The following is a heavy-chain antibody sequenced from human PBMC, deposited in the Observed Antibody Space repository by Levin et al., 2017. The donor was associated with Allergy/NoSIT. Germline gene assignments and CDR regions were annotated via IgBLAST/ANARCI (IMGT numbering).Heavy chain of an antibody. CDR1: GYSFTTYW. Sequence: GESLKISCKGSGYSFTTYWIGWVRQMPGKGLEWMGIIFPGDSDTRYSPSFQGQVTISVDRSIKTSYLQCSSLKASDTAMYYCGRLGGDYDPETPKYYYYMDVWGKGTTVTVSS. J-gene: IGHJ6*03. V-gene: IGHV5-51*01. CDR2: IFPGDSDT. D-gene: IGHD4-17*01. CDR3: GRLGGDYDPETPKYYYYMDV.